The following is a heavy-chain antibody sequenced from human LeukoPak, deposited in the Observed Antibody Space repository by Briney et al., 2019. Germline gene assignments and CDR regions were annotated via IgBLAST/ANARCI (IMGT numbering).Heavy chain of an antibody. CDR1: GYTFTGYY. V-gene: IGHV1-2*02. CDR2: INPNSGGT. D-gene: IGHD4-17*01. CDR3: ARLLMTTVTSFVY. J-gene: IGHJ4*02. Sequence: ASVKVSCKASGYTFTGYYMHWVRQAPGQGLEWMGWINPNSGGTNYAQKFQGRVTMTRDTSISTAYMELSRLRSDDTAVYYCARLLMTTVTSFVYWGQGAQVTVSS.